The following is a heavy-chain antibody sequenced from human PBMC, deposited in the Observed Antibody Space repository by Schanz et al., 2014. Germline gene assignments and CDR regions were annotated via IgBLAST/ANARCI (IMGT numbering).Heavy chain of an antibody. J-gene: IGHJ4*02. CDR1: GYTLKNYG. V-gene: IGHV1-69*10. D-gene: IGHD2-21*01. Sequence: QAQLMQSGPELKRPGASVKVSCTASGYTLKNYGISWVRQAPGQGLEWMGWINPSLGLAKYEQKFQDKVTITADTSTTTAYMELSGLRSEDTAVYYCARDRLECGAECYSVEVFEIWGQGTLVTVSS. CDR3: ARDRLECGAECYSVEVFEI. CDR2: INPSLGLA.